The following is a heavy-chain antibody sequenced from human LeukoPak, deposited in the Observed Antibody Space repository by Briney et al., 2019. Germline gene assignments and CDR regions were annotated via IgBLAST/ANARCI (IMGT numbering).Heavy chain of an antibody. V-gene: IGHV4-59*12. J-gene: IGHJ4*02. CDR2: LYYSGST. CDR1: GGSISSYY. CDR3: AREVGGDFDALDS. D-gene: IGHD4-17*01. Sequence: SETLSLTCTVSGGSISSYYWSWIRQPPGKGLEWIGYLYYSGSTNYNPSLKSRVTISVDNSKNQFSLTLTSVTAADTAVYYCAREVGGDFDALDSWGQGTLVTVSS.